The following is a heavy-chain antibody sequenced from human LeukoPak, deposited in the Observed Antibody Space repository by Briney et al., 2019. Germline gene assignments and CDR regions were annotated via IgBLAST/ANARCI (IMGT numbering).Heavy chain of an antibody. Sequence: GGSLRLPCAASGFTFSSYSMTWVRQAPGKGLEWVSSISSSSSYIYYADSVKGRFTISRDNAKNSLYLQMNSLRAEDTAVYYCARDEDGDYYYWGRGTLVTVSS. J-gene: IGHJ4*02. D-gene: IGHD4-17*01. CDR2: ISSSSSYI. V-gene: IGHV3-21*01. CDR1: GFTFSSYS. CDR3: ARDEDGDYYY.